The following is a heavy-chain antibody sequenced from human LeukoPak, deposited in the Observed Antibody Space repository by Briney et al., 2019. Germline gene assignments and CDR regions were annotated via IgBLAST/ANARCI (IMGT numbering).Heavy chain of an antibody. CDR3: ARGTRLRYFDWLPSGSRLYFDY. D-gene: IGHD3-9*01. CDR2: INHSGST. V-gene: IGHV4-34*01. CDR1: GGSFSGYY. Sequence: SETLSLTCAVYGGSFSGYYWSWIRQPPGKGLEWIGEINHSGSTNYNPSLKSRVTISVDTSKNQFSLKLSSVTAADTAVYYRARGTRLRYFDWLPSGSRLYFDYWGQGTLVTVSS. J-gene: IGHJ4*02.